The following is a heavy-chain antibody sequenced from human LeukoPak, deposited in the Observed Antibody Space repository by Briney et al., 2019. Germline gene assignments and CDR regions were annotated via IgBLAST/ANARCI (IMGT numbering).Heavy chain of an antibody. Sequence: PSETLSLTCTVSGGSISSYYWSWIRQPAGKGLEWIGRVYTSGSTNYNPSLKSRVTVSVDTSKNQFSLKLSSVTAADTAVYYCARTTGEFMAYAAFDIWRQGPMVTVSS. V-gene: IGHV4-4*07. CDR1: GGSISSYY. D-gene: IGHD2-8*01. CDR2: VYTSGST. J-gene: IGHJ3*02. CDR3: ARTTGEFMAYAAFDI.